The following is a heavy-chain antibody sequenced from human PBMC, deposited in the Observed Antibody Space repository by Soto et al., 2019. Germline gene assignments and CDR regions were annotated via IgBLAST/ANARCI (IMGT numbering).Heavy chain of an antibody. CDR3: AREGGDFVQVPYY. CDR2: IYYNGDT. Sequence: QVRLQESGPKFVRLSQTRSLTCSASGFSLNRGDFYWSWIRNSPGGGLEWIGSIYYNGDTNYNPSLGSRVTMSVDTSKNQFFLDLQSVVAADTAVYFCAREGGDFVQVPYYWGQGTLITVSS. D-gene: IGHD3-3*01. CDR1: GFSLNRGDFY. J-gene: IGHJ4*02. V-gene: IGHV4-30-4*01.